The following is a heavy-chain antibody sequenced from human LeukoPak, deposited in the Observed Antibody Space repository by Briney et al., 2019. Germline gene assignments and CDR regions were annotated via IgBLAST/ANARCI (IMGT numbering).Heavy chain of an antibody. V-gene: IGHV3-43*02. CDR3: AKGGDSSGYAPLDY. D-gene: IGHD3-22*01. J-gene: IGHJ4*02. CDR1: GFTFGDYA. Sequence: GGSLRLSCAASGFTFGDYAMRWVRQAPGKGLEWVSLISGGGGSTYYADSVKGRFTISRDNSKNTLYLQLNSLRTDDTALYYCAKGGDSSGYAPLDYWAQGTLVSVSS. CDR2: ISGGGGST.